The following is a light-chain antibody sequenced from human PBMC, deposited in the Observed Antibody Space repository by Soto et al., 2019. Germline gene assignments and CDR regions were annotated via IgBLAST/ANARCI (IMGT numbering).Light chain of an antibody. CDR2: WAS. CDR1: QSLLFSSKNLNY. Sequence: DIVMTQSPDSLVVPLGERATIHCKATQSLLFSSKNLNYLSWYQQKPGQPPRLLIYWASTRDFGVPDRFSGSGSGTDFTLTISSLQAADVAVYYCQQYYSTPLTFGGGTRLEIK. J-gene: IGKJ4*01. CDR3: QQYYSTPLT. V-gene: IGKV4-1*01.